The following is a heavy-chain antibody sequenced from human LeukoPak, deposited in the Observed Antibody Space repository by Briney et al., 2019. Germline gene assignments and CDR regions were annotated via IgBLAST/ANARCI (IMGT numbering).Heavy chain of an antibody. Sequence: SETLSLTCTVSGGSISSSSYYWGWIRQPPGKGLEWIGSIYYSGSTYYNPSLKSRVTISVDTSKNQFSLKLSSVTAADTAVYYCARESGVQYDFWSGYYTKNIDYWGQGTLVTVSS. D-gene: IGHD3-3*01. CDR3: ARESGVQYDFWSGYYTKNIDY. J-gene: IGHJ4*02. CDR2: IYYSGST. CDR1: GGSISSSSYY. V-gene: IGHV4-39*02.